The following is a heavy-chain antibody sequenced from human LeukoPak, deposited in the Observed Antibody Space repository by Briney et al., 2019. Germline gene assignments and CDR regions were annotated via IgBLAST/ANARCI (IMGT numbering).Heavy chain of an antibody. CDR3: AKDQTPYY. CDR2: ISSSGSTI. CDR1: GFTFSSYE. V-gene: IGHV3-48*03. J-gene: IGHJ4*02. Sequence: GGSLRLSCAASGFTFSSYEMNWVRQAPGKGLEWVSYISSSGSTIYYADSVKGRFTISRDNSKNTLYLQMNSLRAEDTAVYFCAKDQTPYYWGQGTLVTVSS.